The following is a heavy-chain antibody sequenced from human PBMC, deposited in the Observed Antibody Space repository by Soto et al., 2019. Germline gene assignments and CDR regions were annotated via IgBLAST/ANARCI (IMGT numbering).Heavy chain of an antibody. V-gene: IGHV4-59*01. D-gene: IGHD3-3*01. CDR2: IYYSGST. Sequence: SETLSLTCTVSGGSISSYYWSWIRQPPGKGLEWIGYIYYSGSTNYNPSLKSRVTISVDTSKNQFSLKLSSVTAADTAVYYCARGDPYYDFWSGYYGIYYYYGMDVWGQGTTVTVS. CDR3: ARGDPYYDFWSGYYGIYYYYGMDV. J-gene: IGHJ6*02. CDR1: GGSISSYY.